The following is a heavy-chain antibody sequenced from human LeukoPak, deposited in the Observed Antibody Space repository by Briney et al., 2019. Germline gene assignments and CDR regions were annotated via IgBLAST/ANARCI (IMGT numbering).Heavy chain of an antibody. J-gene: IGHJ4*02. V-gene: IGHV4-39*01. CDR1: GGSISSCSYY. CDR2: IYYSGST. CDR3: ARPAGTRGDDY. Sequence: SETLSLTCTVSGGSISSCSYYWGWIRQPPGKGLEWIGSIYYSGSTYYNPSLKSRVTISVDTSKNQFSLKLSSVTAADTAVYYCARPAGTRGDDYWGQGTLVTVSS. D-gene: IGHD1-7*01.